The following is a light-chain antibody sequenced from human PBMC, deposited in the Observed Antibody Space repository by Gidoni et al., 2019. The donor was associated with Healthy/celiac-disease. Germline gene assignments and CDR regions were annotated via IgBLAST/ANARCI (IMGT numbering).Light chain of an antibody. CDR1: QSVSSSY. V-gene: IGKV3-20*01. CDR2: GAS. Sequence: EIVLTQSPGTLSLSPGERATLSCSASQSVSSSYLAWYQQKPGKAPRRLIYGASSRATGIPDRFSGSGSGTDFTLTISRLEPEDFAVYYCQQYGSSWTFGQGTKVEIK. J-gene: IGKJ1*01. CDR3: QQYGSSWT.